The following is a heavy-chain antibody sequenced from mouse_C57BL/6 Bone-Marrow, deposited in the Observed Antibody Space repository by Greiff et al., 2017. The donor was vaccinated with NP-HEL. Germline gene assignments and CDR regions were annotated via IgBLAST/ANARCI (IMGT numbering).Heavy chain of an antibody. J-gene: IGHJ2*01. CDR1: GFNIKDDY. Sequence: EVKLMESGAELVRPGASVKLSCTASGFNIKDDYMHWVKQRPEQGLEWIGWIDPENGDTEYASKFQGKATITADTSSNTAYLQLSSLTSEDTAVYYCTTEITTVVATDYWGQGTTLTVSS. CDR2: IDPENGDT. D-gene: IGHD1-1*01. V-gene: IGHV14-4*01. CDR3: TTEITTVVATDY.